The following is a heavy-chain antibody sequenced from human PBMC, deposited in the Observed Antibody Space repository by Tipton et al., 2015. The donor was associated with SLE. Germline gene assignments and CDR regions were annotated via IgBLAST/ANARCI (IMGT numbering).Heavy chain of an antibody. J-gene: IGHJ4*02. CDR2: IYYSGST. CDR1: GGSISSGGFY. V-gene: IGHV4-31*03. Sequence: TLSLTCTVSGGSISSGGFYWSWIRQHPGKGLEWIGYIYYSGSTNYNPSLKSRVTISVDTSKNQFSLKLRSVTAADTAVYYCATARIFGVPTWGRGALVIVSS. CDR3: ATARIFGVPT. D-gene: IGHD3-3*01.